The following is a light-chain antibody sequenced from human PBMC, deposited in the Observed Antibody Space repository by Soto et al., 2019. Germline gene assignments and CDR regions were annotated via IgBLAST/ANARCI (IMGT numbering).Light chain of an antibody. V-gene: IGLV1-47*01. J-gene: IGLJ2*01. CDR3: AAWDDSLSGVL. CDR2: RNN. Sequence: QSVLTQPPSASGTPGQRVTISCSGSSSNIGNNFVYWYQQFPGTAPKLLIYRNNLRPSGVPDRFSGSKSGTSASLAFSGLRSEDDADYYCAAWDDSLSGVLFGGATKVTVL. CDR1: SSNIGNNF.